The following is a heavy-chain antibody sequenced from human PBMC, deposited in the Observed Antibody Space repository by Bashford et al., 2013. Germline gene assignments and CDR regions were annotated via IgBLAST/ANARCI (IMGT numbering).Heavy chain of an antibody. CDR2: IYPGDSDT. CDR1: GYSFTSYW. V-gene: IGHV5-51*01. CDR3: ARQGRYYYDSSGYSRDWYFDL. Sequence: GESLKISCKGSGYSFTSYWIGWVRQMPGKGLEWMGIIYPGDSDTRYSPSFQGQVTISADKSISTAYLQWSSLKASDTAMYYCARQGRYYYDSSGYSRDWYFDLSGPWHPGSPSP. J-gene: IGHJ2*01. D-gene: IGHD3-22*01.